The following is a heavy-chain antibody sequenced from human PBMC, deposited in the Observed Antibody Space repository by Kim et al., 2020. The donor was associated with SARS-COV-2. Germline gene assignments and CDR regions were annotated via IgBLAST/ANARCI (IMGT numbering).Heavy chain of an antibody. CDR2: MNQDGSEK. V-gene: IGHV3-7*01. CDR3: VAGGTYLGV. D-gene: IGHD3-16*01. J-gene: IGHJ4*02. Sequence: GGSLRLSCAASGFTFSSYWMSWVRQAPGKGLEWVANMNQDGSEKFYVDSVKGRFTISRDNARNSLFLQMDSLRPEDTAVYYCVAGGTYLGVWGQGTLVTVSS. CDR1: GFTFSSYW.